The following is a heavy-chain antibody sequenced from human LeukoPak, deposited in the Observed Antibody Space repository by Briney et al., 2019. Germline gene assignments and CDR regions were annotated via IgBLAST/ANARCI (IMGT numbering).Heavy chain of an antibody. CDR1: GFTFSSYW. J-gene: IGHJ6*03. CDR2: IKQDGSEK. Sequence: GGSLRLSCAASGFTFSSYWMSWVRQAPGKGLEWVANIKQDGSEKYYVDSVKGRFTISRDNAKNSLYLQMNSLRAEDTAVYYCARVRGGYDFLSNYYYYYMDVWGKGTTVTVSS. V-gene: IGHV3-7*01. D-gene: IGHD5-12*01. CDR3: ARVRGGYDFLSNYYYYYMDV.